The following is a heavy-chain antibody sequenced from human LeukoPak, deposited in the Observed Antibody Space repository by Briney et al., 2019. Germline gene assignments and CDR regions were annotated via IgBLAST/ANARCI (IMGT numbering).Heavy chain of an antibody. J-gene: IGHJ3*02. V-gene: IGHV3-30*04. CDR3: ARGEIVVVTEGAFDI. D-gene: IGHD3-22*01. CDR1: GFTFSSYA. CDR2: ISYDGSNK. Sequence: SGGSLRLSCAASGFTFSSYAMHWVRQAPGKGLEWVAVISYDGSNKYYADSVKGRFTISRDNSKNTLYLQMNSLRAEDTAVYYCARGEIVVVTEGAFDIWGQGTMVTVSS.